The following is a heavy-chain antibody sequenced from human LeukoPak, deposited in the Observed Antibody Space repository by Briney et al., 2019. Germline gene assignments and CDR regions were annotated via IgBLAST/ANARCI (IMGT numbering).Heavy chain of an antibody. J-gene: IGHJ6*03. V-gene: IGHV3-23*01. CDR1: GFTFSNYC. CDR3: AKGGYYYYYMDV. CDR2: ISGSGGST. Sequence: GGSLRLSCAASGFTFSNYCLSWVRQAPGKGLEWVSAISGSGGSTYYADFVKGRFTISRDNSKNTLYLQMNSLRAEDTAVYYCAKGGYYYYYMDVWGKGTTVTVSS.